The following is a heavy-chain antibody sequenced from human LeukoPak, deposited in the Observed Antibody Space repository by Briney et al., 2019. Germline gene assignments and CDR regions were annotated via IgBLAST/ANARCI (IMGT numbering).Heavy chain of an antibody. CDR2: IYYSGST. J-gene: IGHJ6*03. CDR3: ARDLLKPYDFWSGYERNPYYMDV. V-gene: IGHV4-38-2*02. D-gene: IGHD3-3*01. CDR1: GYSISSGYY. Sequence: SETLSLTCTVSGYSISSGYYWGWIRQPPGKGLEWIGSIYYSGSTYYNPSLKSRVTISVDTSKNQFSLKLSSVTAADTAVYYCARDLLKPYDFWSGYERNPYYMDVWGKGTTVTVSS.